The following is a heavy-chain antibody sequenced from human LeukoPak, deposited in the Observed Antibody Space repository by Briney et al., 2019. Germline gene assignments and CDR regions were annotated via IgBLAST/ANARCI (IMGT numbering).Heavy chain of an antibody. V-gene: IGHV3-30*18. Sequence: GRSLRLSCAASGFTFSSYGMHGVRQAPGKGLEWVAVISYDGSNKYYADSVKGRFTISRDNSKNTLYLQMNSLRAEDTAVYYCAKDFLTDIVVVVAATSYGMDVWGKGTTVTVSS. CDR3: AKDFLTDIVVVVAATSYGMDV. CDR2: ISYDGSNK. CDR1: GFTFSSYG. D-gene: IGHD2-15*01. J-gene: IGHJ6*04.